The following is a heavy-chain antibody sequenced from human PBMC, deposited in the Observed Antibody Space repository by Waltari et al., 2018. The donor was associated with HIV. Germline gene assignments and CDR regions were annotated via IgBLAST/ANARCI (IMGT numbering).Heavy chain of an antibody. Sequence: QVQLVESGGGLVKPGGSLRLSCAASGFTFSYYDMSWIRQAPGKGLGWVSYISSSGSTIYYADSVKGRFTISRDNAKNSLYLQMNSLRAEDTAVYYCARYRSGYYFPYFDLWGRGTLVTVSS. CDR2: ISSSGSTI. CDR1: GFTFSYYD. CDR3: ARYRSGYYFPYFDL. D-gene: IGHD3-22*01. V-gene: IGHV3-11*01. J-gene: IGHJ2*01.